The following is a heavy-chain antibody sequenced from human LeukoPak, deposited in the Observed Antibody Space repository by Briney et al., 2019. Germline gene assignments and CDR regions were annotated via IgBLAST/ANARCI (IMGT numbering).Heavy chain of an antibody. V-gene: IGHV3-15*01. CDR2: IKSKTDGGTT. CDR3: ARDGDSGYDGFDI. J-gene: IGHJ3*02. CDR1: GFTFSNAW. Sequence: GGSLRLSCAASGFTFSNAWMSWVRQAPGKGLEWVGRIKSKTDGGTTDYAAPVKGRFTISRDDSKNTLYLQMNSLRAEDTAVYYCARDGDSGYDGFDIWGQGTMVTVSS. D-gene: IGHD5-12*01.